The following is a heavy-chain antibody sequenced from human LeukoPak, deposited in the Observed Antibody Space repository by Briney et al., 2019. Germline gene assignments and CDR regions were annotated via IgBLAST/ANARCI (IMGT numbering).Heavy chain of an antibody. V-gene: IGHV3-30*18. D-gene: IGHD4-23*01. CDR3: AKDRGYGGNRPETFDI. J-gene: IGHJ3*02. CDR2: ISYDGRNQ. Sequence: GGSLRLSCEASGFIFSSYGFHWVRQAPGKGLEWVTLISYDGRNQYYGQSVKGRFTISRDNSKNIVYLQMNSLRIEDTGVYYCAKDRGYGGNRPETFDIWGQGTMVTVSS. CDR1: GFIFSSYG.